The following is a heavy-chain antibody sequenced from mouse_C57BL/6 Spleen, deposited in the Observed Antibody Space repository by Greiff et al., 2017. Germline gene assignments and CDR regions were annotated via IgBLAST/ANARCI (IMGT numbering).Heavy chain of an antibody. CDR3: ARWFYYGSSSFAY. CDR2: IYPGSGST. J-gene: IGHJ3*01. Sequence: QVQLQQPGAELVKPGASVKMSCKASGYTFTSYWITWVKQRPGQGLEWIGDIYPGSGSTNYNEKFKSKATLTVDTSSSTAYMQLSSLTSEDSAVYYCARWFYYGSSSFAYWGQGTLVTVSA. V-gene: IGHV1-55*01. D-gene: IGHD1-1*01. CDR1: GYTFTSYW.